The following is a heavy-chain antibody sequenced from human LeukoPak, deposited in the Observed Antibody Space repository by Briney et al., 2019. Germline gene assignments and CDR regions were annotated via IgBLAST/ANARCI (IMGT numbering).Heavy chain of an antibody. J-gene: IGHJ4*02. CDR3: ARHTTLSIAAQFDY. V-gene: IGHV4-39*01. Sequence: SETLSLTCTVSGGSISSSSYSWGWLRQPPGKGLEWIGSIYYSGSTYYNPSLKSRVTISVDTSKNQFSLKLSSVTAADTAVYYCARHTTLSIAAQFDYWGQGTLVTVSS. CDR1: GGSISSSSYS. D-gene: IGHD6-6*01. CDR2: IYYSGST.